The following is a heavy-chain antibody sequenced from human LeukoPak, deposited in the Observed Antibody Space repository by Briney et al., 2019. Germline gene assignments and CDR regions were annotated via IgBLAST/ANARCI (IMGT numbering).Heavy chain of an antibody. Sequence: GGSLRLSCAASGFTFSGYAMSWVRQAPGKGLEWVSTVTGSAASTYYAESVKGRFTISRDNSKNTLYLQMNSLRAEDTAVYYCAKDTPLTGYASGWSRNFFDYWGQGTLVTVSS. J-gene: IGHJ4*02. CDR2: VTGSAAST. D-gene: IGHD6-19*01. CDR3: AKDTPLTGYASGWSRNFFDY. V-gene: IGHV3-23*01. CDR1: GFTFSGYA.